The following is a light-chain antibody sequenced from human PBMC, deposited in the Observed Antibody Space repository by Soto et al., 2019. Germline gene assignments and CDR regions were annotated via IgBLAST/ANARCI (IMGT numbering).Light chain of an antibody. J-gene: IGKJ4*01. CDR3: QQSYSTPLT. CDR2: AAS. CDR1: QSISSD. V-gene: IGKV1-39*01. Sequence: DIQMTQSPSSLSASVGDRVTITCRASQSISSDLNWYQQKPGKAPKLLIYAASSLKSGVPSRFSGSGSGTDFARTISSLQPEDCDTYYCQQSYSTPLTFGGGTKVELK.